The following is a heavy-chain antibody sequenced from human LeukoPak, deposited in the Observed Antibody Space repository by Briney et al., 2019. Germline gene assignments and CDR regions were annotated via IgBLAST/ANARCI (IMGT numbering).Heavy chain of an antibody. CDR3: AKNGGDTYGTGHFDH. V-gene: IGHV3-23*01. D-gene: IGHD3-10*01. CDR2: ISGSDGAT. J-gene: IGHJ4*02. Sequence: GGSLRLSCAASGFTFSTYAMTWVRQAPGKGLEWVSAISGSDGATFYADSVKGRFTISRDNSKNTLDLQMDSLRADDTAVYYCAKNGGDTYGTGHFDHWGQGTLVTVSS. CDR1: GFTFSTYA.